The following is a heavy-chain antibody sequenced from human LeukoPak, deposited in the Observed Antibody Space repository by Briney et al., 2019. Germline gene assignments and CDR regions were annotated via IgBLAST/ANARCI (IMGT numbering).Heavy chain of an antibody. V-gene: IGHV3-23*01. D-gene: IGHD4-23*01. CDR2: ISGSGGST. CDR3: AKTKPDYGGNSFKALYYFDY. J-gene: IGHJ4*02. Sequence: GGSLRLSCAASGFTFSSYAMSWVRQAPGKGLEWVSAISGSGGSTYYADSVKGRFTIPRDNSKNTLYLQMNSLRAEDTAVYYCAKTKPDYGGNSFKALYYFDYWGQGTLVTVSS. CDR1: GFTFSSYA.